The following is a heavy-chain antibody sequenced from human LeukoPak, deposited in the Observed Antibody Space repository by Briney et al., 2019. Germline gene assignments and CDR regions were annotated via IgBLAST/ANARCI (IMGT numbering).Heavy chain of an antibody. CDR2: IYHSGST. V-gene: IGHV4-38-2*02. Sequence: SETLSLTCTVSGYSISSGYYWGWIRQPPGKGLVWIGEIYHSGSTNYNPSLKSRVTISVDKSKNQFSLKLSSVTAADTAVYYCARSPSGSSSRWFDPWGQGTLVTVSS. CDR3: ARSPSGSSSRWFDP. CDR1: GYSISSGYY. J-gene: IGHJ5*02. D-gene: IGHD1-26*01.